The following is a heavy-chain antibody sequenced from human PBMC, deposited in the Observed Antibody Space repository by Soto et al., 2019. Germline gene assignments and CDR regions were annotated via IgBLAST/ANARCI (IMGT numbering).Heavy chain of an antibody. CDR1: GGSISSGDYY. V-gene: IGHV4-30-4*01. CDR2: IYYSGST. Sequence: QVQLQESGPGLVKPSQPLSLTCTVSGGSISSGDYYWSWIRQPPGKGLEWIGYIYYSGSTYYNPSLKSRVTISVDTSKNQFSLKLSSVTVADTAVYYCARALILDEYNWLDPWGQGTLVTVSS. J-gene: IGHJ5*02. D-gene: IGHD3-16*01. CDR3: ARALILDEYNWLDP.